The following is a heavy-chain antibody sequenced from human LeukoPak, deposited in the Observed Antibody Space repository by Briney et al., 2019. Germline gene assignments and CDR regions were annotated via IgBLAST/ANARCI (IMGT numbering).Heavy chain of an antibody. CDR3: ARLRYYAMDV. CDR1: GFTFSTYD. CDR2: ISSSSRTI. V-gene: IGHV3-48*01. Sequence: AGGSLRLSCAASGFTFSTYDMNWVRQAPGKGLEWVSYISSSSRTISYADSVKGRFTISRDNAKNSLYLQMNSLRAEETAVYYCARLRYYAMDVWGQGTTVTASS. J-gene: IGHJ6*02.